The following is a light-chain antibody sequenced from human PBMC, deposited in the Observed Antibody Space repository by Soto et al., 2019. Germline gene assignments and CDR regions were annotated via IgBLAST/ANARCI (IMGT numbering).Light chain of an antibody. CDR3: SSSTTTTSLVV. Sequence: QSALTQPASVSGSPGQSITISCTGTSSDIGDYNYVSSYQQYPGKVPKLVIYDVSHRPSGVSNRFSGSKSGNTASLTISGFQAEDEADYYCSSSTTTTSLVVFGGGTKLTVL. CDR1: SSDIGDYNY. CDR2: DVS. J-gene: IGLJ3*02. V-gene: IGLV2-14*01.